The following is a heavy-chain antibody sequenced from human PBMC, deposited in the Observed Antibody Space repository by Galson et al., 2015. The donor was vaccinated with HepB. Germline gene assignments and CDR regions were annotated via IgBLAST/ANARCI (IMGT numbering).Heavy chain of an antibody. CDR2: INYSGST. J-gene: IGHJ5*02. D-gene: IGHD5-24*01. V-gene: IGHV4-34*01. CDR1: GGSLSGYY. Sequence: LSLTCAVYGGSLSGYYWSWIRQPPGKGLEWLGEINYSGSTTYNPSVKSRVTISVDTSKNQFSLKLNSVTAADTAVYYCARGGSEMATISFDPWGQGTPVTVSS. CDR3: ARGGSEMATISFDP.